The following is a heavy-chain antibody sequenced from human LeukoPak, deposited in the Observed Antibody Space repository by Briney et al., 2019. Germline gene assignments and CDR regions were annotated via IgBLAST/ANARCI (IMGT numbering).Heavy chain of an antibody. J-gene: IGHJ3*02. D-gene: IGHD6-13*01. V-gene: IGHV4-39*07. Sequence: SETLSLTCTVSGGSISSSSYYWGWIRQPPGKGLEWIGSIYYSGSTYYNPSLKSRVTISVDTSKNQFSLKLSSVTAADTAVYYCARLSIARGAFDIWGQGTMVTVSS. CDR3: ARLSIARGAFDI. CDR2: IYYSGST. CDR1: GGSISSSSYY.